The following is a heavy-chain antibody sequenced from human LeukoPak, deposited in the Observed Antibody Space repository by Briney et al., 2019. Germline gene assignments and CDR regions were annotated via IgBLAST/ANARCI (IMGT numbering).Heavy chain of an antibody. Sequence: SETLSLTCTVSGYSISSGYYWGWIRQPPGKGLEWIGSIYHSGSTYYNPSLKSRVTISVDTSKNQFSLKLSSVTAADTAVYYCARGRVTMVRGVIITSPGAYWFDPWGQGTLVTVSS. CDR2: IYHSGST. CDR1: GYSISSGYY. J-gene: IGHJ5*02. CDR3: ARGRVTMVRGVIITSPGAYWFDP. V-gene: IGHV4-38-2*02. D-gene: IGHD3-10*01.